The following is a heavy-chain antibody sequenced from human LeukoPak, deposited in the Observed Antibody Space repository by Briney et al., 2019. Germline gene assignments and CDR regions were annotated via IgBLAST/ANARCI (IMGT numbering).Heavy chain of an antibody. V-gene: IGHV3-74*01. J-gene: IGHJ4*02. D-gene: IGHD5-12*01. CDR1: GFTFSSYA. Sequence: GGSLRLSCAASGFTFSSYAMSWVRQAPGKGLVWVSRINSDGSSTSYADSVKGRFTISRDNAKNTLYLQMNSPRAEDTAVYYCARDILTTIGIDYWGQGTLVTVSS. CDR3: ARDILTTIGIDY. CDR2: INSDGSST.